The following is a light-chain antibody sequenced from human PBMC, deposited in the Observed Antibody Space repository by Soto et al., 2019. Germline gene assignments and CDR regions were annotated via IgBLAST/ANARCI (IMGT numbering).Light chain of an antibody. CDR2: DVT. CDR3: SSYTSITTFYV. CDR1: SSDVGGQNF. V-gene: IGLV2-14*03. J-gene: IGLJ1*01. Sequence: QSALTQPASVSGSPGQSITIPCTGTSSDVGGQNFVSWYQHHPGKAPKLMIYDVTNRPSGVSDRFSGSKSGNTASLTISGLQAEDEADYFCSSYTSITTFYVFGTGTKVTVL.